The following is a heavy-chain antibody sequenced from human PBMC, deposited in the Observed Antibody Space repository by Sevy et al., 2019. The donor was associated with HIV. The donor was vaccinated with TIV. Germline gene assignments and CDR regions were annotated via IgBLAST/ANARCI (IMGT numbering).Heavy chain of an antibody. CDR3: ASDRADIVVVPAAMYGSYYYYGMDV. V-gene: IGHV3-21*01. CDR2: ISSSSSYI. CDR1: GFTFSSYS. Sequence: GGSLRLSCAASGFTFSSYSMNWVRQAPGKGLEWVSSISSSSSYIYYADSVKGRFTISRKNAKNSLYLQMKRLRAEDTAAYYGASDRADIVVVPAAMYGSYYYYGMDVWGQGTTVTVSS. D-gene: IGHD2-2*01. J-gene: IGHJ6*02.